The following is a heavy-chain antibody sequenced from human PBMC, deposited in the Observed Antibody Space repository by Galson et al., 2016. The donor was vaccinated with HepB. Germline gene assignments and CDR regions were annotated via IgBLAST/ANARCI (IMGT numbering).Heavy chain of an antibody. D-gene: IGHD2-15*01. CDR1: GFTVTSNY. V-gene: IGHV3-53*01. J-gene: IGHJ6*02. Sequence: SLRLSCAASGFTVTSNYMSWVRQAPGKGLEWVSVIYSGGNTYYADSVKGRFTISRDNSKNTLYLQMNSLRAEDTAVYYCARDPRVVAAHYGMDVWGQGTTVTVSS. CDR2: IYSGGNT. CDR3: ARDPRVVAAHYGMDV.